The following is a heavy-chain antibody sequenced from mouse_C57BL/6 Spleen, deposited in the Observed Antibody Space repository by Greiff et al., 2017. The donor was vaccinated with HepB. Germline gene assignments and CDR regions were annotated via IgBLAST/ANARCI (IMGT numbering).Heavy chain of an antibody. CDR2: IDPSDSYT. CDR3: ARRITTNYVDY. J-gene: IGHJ2*01. CDR1: GYTFTSYW. V-gene: IGHV1-69*01. D-gene: IGHD1-1*01. Sequence: VQLQQPGAELVMPGASVKLSCKASGYTFTSYWMHWVKQRPGQGLEWIGEIDPSDSYTNYNQKFKGKSTLTVDKSSSTAYMQLSSLTSEDSAVYYCARRITTNYVDYWGQGTTLTVSS.